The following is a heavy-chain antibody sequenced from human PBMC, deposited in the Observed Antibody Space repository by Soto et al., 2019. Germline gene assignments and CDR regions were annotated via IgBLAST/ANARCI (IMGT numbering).Heavy chain of an antibody. CDR3: ARATPLPHYGSGSDYFDY. D-gene: IGHD3-10*01. Sequence: QVQLQESGPGLVKPSQTLSLTCTVSGGSISSGGYYWSWIRQHPGKGLEWIGYIYYSGSTYYNPSLKSRVTIPLDTSKNQFSLKLSSVTAADTAVYYCARATPLPHYGSGSDYFDYWGQGTLVTVSS. V-gene: IGHV4-31*03. J-gene: IGHJ4*02. CDR1: GGSISSGGYY. CDR2: IYYSGST.